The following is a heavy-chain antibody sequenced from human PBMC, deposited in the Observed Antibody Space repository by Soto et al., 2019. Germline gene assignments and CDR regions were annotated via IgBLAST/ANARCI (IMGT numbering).Heavy chain of an antibody. CDR1: GYSFLNYW. V-gene: IGHV5-51*01. Sequence: GESLKISCKGSGYSFLNYWIGWVLQMPWKGLEWMGVIYPGDSDTRYSPSFQGQVTISADKSISTAYLQWSSLKASDTAMYYCARRATMVRGVIITGTIGAFDIWGKGKMVTV. CDR3: ARRATMVRGVIITGTIGAFDI. CDR2: IYPGDSDT. J-gene: IGHJ3*02. D-gene: IGHD3-10*01.